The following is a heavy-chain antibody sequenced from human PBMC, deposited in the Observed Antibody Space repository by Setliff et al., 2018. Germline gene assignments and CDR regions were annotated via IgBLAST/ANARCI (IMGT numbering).Heavy chain of an antibody. CDR2: LYDDGSE. CDR3: ATGPRDNRNFLNWLGS. J-gene: IGHJ5*01. D-gene: IGHD3-9*01. CDR1: GFTVSPND. Sequence: PGGSLRLSCAASGFTVSPNDMSWVRQAPGKGLEWISLLYDDGSEFYSDSVKGRFTISRDTSKNMLYLQMTSLKSEDTAVYYCATGPRDNRNFLNWLGSWGQGTLVTVSS. V-gene: IGHV3-53*01.